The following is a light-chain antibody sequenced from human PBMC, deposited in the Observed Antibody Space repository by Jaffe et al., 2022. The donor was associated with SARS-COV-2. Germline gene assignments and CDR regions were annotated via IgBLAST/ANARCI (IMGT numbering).Light chain of an antibody. CDR1: TSDVGGYNY. J-gene: IGLJ3*02. CDR3: CSYAGSRTWV. CDR2: DVS. Sequence: QSAPTQPRSVSGSPGQSVTISCTGTTSDVGGYNYVSWFQHHPGKAPKLMIYDVSKRPSGVPDRFSGSKSGNTASLTISGLQGEDEADYYCCSYAGSRTWVFGGGSKLTVL. V-gene: IGLV2-11*01.